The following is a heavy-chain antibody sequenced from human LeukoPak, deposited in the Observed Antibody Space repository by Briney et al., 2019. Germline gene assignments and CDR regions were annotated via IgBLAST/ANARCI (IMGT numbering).Heavy chain of an antibody. J-gene: IGHJ6*03. CDR2: TNTDVTST. V-gene: IGHV3-74*01. Sequence: GGSLRLSCAASGFTFSSYWMHWVRQAPGKGPVWVSRTNTDVTSTIYADSVKGRFTVSRDNSKNTVYLQMNSLRAEDTAVYFCAKECGYDYNYFYSMDVWGKGTTVTISS. D-gene: IGHD1-1*01. CDR1: GFTFSSYW. CDR3: AKECGYDYNYFYSMDV.